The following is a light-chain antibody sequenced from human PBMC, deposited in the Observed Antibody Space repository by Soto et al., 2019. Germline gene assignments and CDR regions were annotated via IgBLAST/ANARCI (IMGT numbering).Light chain of an antibody. CDR2: DVT. Sequence: QSVLTQPVSVSGSPGQSITISCTGTSSDVGGYNSVSWYRQDPGKAPKLIIYDVTYRPSGVSNRFSGSKSGNTASLTISGLQSEDEADYHCSSFTSSITYVFGTGTKVTVL. CDR3: SSFTSSITYV. V-gene: IGLV2-14*01. CDR1: SSDVGGYNS. J-gene: IGLJ1*01.